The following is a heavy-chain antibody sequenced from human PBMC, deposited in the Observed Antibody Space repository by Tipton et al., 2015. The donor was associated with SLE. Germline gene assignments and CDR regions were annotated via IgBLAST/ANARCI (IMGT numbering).Heavy chain of an antibody. D-gene: IGHD2-2*01. CDR2: IYHSGST. Sequence: TLSLTCAVSGYSISIGYYWGWIRQPPGKGLEWIGSIYHSGSTYYNPSLKSRVTISVDTSKNQFSLKLSSVTAADTAVYYCAGYCTSTSCYEARGGMDVWGQGTTVTVSS. CDR3: AGYCTSTSCYEARGGMDV. J-gene: IGHJ6*02. CDR1: GYSISIGYY. V-gene: IGHV4-38-2*01.